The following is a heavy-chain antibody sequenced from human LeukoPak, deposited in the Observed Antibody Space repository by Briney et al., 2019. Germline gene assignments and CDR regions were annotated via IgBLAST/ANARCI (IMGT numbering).Heavy chain of an antibody. Sequence: PSETLSLTCTVSGYSISSGYYWGWIRQPPGKGLEWIGSIYHSGSTYYNPSLKSRVTISVDTSKNQFSLKLSSVTAADTAVYYCARLVVYSSSWDVARLFDYWGQGTLVTVSS. CDR1: GYSISSGYY. J-gene: IGHJ4*02. V-gene: IGHV4-38-2*02. CDR2: IYHSGST. CDR3: ARLVVYSSSWDVARLFDY. D-gene: IGHD6-13*01.